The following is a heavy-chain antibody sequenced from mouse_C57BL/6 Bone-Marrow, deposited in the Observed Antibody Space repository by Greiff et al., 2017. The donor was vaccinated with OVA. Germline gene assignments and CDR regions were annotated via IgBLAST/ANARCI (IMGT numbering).Heavy chain of an antibody. Sequence: QVPLPQSGPELLKPWASVSISCNASGYTFTSYGISWVKQRTGQGLEWIGEIYPRSGNTYYNEKFKGKATLTADKSSSTAYMELRSLTSEDSAVYFFARSWAYWGQGTLVTVSA. V-gene: IGHV1-81*01. CDR3: ARSWAY. CDR2: IYPRSGNT. J-gene: IGHJ3*01. CDR1: GYTFTSYG.